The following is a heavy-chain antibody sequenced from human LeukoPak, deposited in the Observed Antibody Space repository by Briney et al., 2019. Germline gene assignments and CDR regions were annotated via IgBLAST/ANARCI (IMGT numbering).Heavy chain of an antibody. D-gene: IGHD2-2*01. CDR3: AREGMPGGFDI. J-gene: IGHJ3*02. CDR2: ISANNGNT. V-gene: IGHV1-18*01. Sequence: ASVKVSCKASGYTFNRYGITWVRQAPGQGLEWMGWISANNGNTNYAQKLQGRVTMTTDTSTTTAYMELRSLRSDDTAVYYCAREGMPGGFDIWGQGTMVTVSS. CDR1: GYTFNRYG.